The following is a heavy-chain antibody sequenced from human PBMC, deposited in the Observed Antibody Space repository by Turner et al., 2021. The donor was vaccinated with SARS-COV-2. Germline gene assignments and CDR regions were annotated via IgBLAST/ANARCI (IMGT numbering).Heavy chain of an antibody. CDR2: INPKSGDT. Sequence: QVQMVQSGTEVKKPGASVKVSCETSGYTFSAYNIHWVRQAPGQGLGWMAWINPKSGDTEFAQKFQGRVTVTRDMSISTAYMGLNNLRSDDTAVYYCARVGGSGWYGSWGQGTLVTVSS. V-gene: IGHV1-2*02. CDR3: ARVGGSGWYGS. D-gene: IGHD6-19*01. CDR1: GYTFSAYN. J-gene: IGHJ4*02.